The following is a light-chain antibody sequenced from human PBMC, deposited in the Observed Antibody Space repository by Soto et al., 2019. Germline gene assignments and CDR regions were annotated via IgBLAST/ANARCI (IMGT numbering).Light chain of an antibody. J-gene: IGKJ2*01. V-gene: IGKV3-20*01. CDR1: QSVSSNY. Sequence: EIVLTQSPGTLSLSPGERATLSCRASQSVSSNYLGWYQQKPGQAPRLLIYDASSRATGIPVRFSGSGSGTDFTLTISRLEPEDFAVYFCQQFGSSPPMYTFGQGTKLEIK. CDR3: QQFGSSPPMYT. CDR2: DAS.